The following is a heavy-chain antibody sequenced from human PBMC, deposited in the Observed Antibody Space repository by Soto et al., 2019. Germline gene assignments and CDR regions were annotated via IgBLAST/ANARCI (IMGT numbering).Heavy chain of an antibody. V-gene: IGHV3-21*01. D-gene: IGHD3-10*01. Sequence: GGSLRLSCAASGFTFSSYSMNWVRQAPGKGLEWVSSISSSSSYIYYADSVKGRFTISRDNAKNSLYLQMNSLRAEDTAVYYCARDWAGECAFDIWGQGTMVTVSS. CDR1: GFTFSSYS. CDR3: ARDWAGECAFDI. J-gene: IGHJ3*02. CDR2: ISSSSSYI.